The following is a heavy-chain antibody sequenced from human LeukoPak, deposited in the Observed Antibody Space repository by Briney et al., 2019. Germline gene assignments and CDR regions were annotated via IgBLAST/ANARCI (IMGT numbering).Heavy chain of an antibody. J-gene: IGHJ3*02. Sequence: PSETLSLTCAVSGGSISSSNWWSWVRQPPGKGLEWIGSIYYSGSTYYNPSLKSRVTISVDTSKNQFSLKLSSVTAADTAVYYCARDLLGVYDIWGQGTMVTVSS. CDR1: GGSISSSNW. V-gene: IGHV4-4*02. D-gene: IGHD3-16*01. CDR2: IYYSGST. CDR3: ARDLLGVYDI.